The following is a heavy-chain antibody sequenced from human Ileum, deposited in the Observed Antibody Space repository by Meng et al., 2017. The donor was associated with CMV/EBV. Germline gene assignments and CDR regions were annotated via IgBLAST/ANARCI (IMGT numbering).Heavy chain of an antibody. Sequence: EADRGGSGGGLVQPGGSLRLSCAASGFTVTSKYMIWVRQAPGKGLEWVSVNYGGDSTYYGDSVKGRFTISRDKSRNTLYLQMNSLRAEDTAVYYCAGSITTPGGFDYWGQGTLVTVSS. D-gene: IGHD3-3*01. CDR3: AGSITTPGGFDY. V-gene: IGHV3-66*01. CDR1: GFTVTSKY. J-gene: IGHJ4*02. CDR2: NYGGDST.